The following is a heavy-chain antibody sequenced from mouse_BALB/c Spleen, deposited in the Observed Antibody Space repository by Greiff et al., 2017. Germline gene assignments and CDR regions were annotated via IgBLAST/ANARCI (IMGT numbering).Heavy chain of an antibody. CDR1: GDSITSGY. J-gene: IGHJ4*01. Sequence: EVKLVESGPSLVKPSQTLSLTCSVTGDSITSGYWNWIRKFPGNKLEYMGYISYSGSTYYNPSLKSRISITRDTSKNQYYLQLNSVTTEDTATYYCARSYYGNGDAMDYWGQGTSVTVSS. V-gene: IGHV3-8*02. CDR2: ISYSGST. CDR3: ARSYYGNGDAMDY. D-gene: IGHD2-10*01.